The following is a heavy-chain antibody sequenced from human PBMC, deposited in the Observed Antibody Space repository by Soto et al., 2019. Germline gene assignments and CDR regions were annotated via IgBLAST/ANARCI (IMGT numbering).Heavy chain of an antibody. CDR2: INAGNGDT. Sequence: QVQLVQSGAEVKEPGASVKVSCKASGYTFTGYVLHWVRQAPGQSLEWMGWINAGNGDTTYSQRFQGRLTFTRDTSASTAYMDLSSLRSEDTAVYYCARDLGWITAFDYWGQGTLVTVSS. CDR3: ARDLGWITAFDY. CDR1: GYTFTGYV. D-gene: IGHD3-16*01. V-gene: IGHV1-3*01. J-gene: IGHJ4*02.